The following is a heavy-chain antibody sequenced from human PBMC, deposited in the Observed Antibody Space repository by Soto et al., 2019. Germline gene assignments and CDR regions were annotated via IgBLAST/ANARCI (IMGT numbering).Heavy chain of an antibody. CDR2: IKSKTDGGTT. CDR3: TTVISRYSGYAGENYYYYMDV. D-gene: IGHD5-12*01. V-gene: IGHV3-15*01. CDR1: GFTFSNAW. J-gene: IGHJ6*03. Sequence: GGSLRLSCAASGFTFSNAWMSWVRQAPGKGLEWVGRIKSKTDGGTTDYAAPVKGSFTISRDDSKNTLYLQMNSLKTEDPAVYYCTTVISRYSGYAGENYYYYMDVWGKGTTVTVSS.